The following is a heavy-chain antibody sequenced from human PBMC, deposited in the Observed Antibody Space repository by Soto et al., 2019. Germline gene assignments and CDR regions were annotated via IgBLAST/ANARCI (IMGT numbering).Heavy chain of an antibody. D-gene: IGHD5-18*01. CDR3: ARVGKWIQLPFDY. CDR2: IWYDGSNK. J-gene: IGHJ4*02. Sequence: TLRLSCAASAFPFSSYGLHWVLHAPGQGLAWVAVIWYDGSNKYHADSVKGRFTISRDNSKNTLYLQVNSLRAEDTAVYYCARVGKWIQLPFDYWGKGTLVTVSS. V-gene: IGHV3-33*01. CDR1: AFPFSSYG.